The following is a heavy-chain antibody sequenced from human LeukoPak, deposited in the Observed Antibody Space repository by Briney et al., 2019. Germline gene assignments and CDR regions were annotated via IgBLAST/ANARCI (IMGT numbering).Heavy chain of an antibody. CDR1: GFTFSTYA. D-gene: IGHD3-10*01. V-gene: IGHV3-23*01. J-gene: IGHJ4*02. CDR2: ISGSGASK. CDR3: AKRTDGSGTYYSFDF. Sequence: GGSLRLSCAVSGFTFSTYAMSWVRQAPGKGLEWVSGISGSGASKYYADSVKGRFTISRDNSKNTLYLQMNSLRAEDTAIYYCAKRTDGSGTYYSFDFWGQGTLVTVSS.